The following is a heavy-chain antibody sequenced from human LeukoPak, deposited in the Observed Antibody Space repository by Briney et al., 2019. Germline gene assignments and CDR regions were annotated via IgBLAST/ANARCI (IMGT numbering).Heavy chain of an antibody. D-gene: IGHD2-2*01. CDR3: ARDSAQKTLTDDIVVVPAAPARWFDP. CDR2: INSDGSST. Sequence: GGSLRLSCAASGFTFSSYWMHWVRQAPGKGLVWVSRINSDGSSTSYADSVKGRFTTSRDNAKNTLYLQMNSLRAEDTAVYYCARDSAQKTLTDDIVVVPAAPARWFDPWGQGTLVTVSS. CDR1: GFTFSSYW. V-gene: IGHV3-74*01. J-gene: IGHJ5*02.